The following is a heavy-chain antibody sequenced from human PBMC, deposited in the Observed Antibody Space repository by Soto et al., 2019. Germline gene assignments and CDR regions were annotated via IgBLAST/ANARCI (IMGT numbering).Heavy chain of an antibody. Sequence: SETLSLPCTVSNDSISSSRHYWAWIRQAPGKGLEWIGTVFYTGTTYYNPSLASRLTLSVDTSKNQISLILNSVAVADTAVYLCERHGQYQYSQFYYYGLDVWGPGTTVIVSS. J-gene: IGHJ6*02. D-gene: IGHD2-2*01. V-gene: IGHV4-39*01. CDR2: VFYTGTT. CDR3: ERHGQYQYSQFYYYGLDV. CDR1: NDSISSSRHY.